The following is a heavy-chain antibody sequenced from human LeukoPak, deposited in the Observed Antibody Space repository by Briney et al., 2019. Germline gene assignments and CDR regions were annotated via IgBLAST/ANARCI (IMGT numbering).Heavy chain of an antibody. CDR2: IWYDGSNK. CDR1: GFTFSSYG. Sequence: GGSLRLSCAASGFTFSSYGMHWVRQAPGKGLEWVAVIWYDGSNKYYADSVRGRFTISRGNSKNTLYLQMNSLRAEDTAVYYCTRHSDPYCSRANCYVDNFYGLDVWGQGTRVTVSS. V-gene: IGHV3-33*01. J-gene: IGHJ6*02. D-gene: IGHD2-2*01. CDR3: TRHSDPYCSRANCYVDNFYGLDV.